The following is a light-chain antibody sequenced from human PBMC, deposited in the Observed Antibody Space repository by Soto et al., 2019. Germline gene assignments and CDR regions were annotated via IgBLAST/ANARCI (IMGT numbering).Light chain of an antibody. J-gene: IGKJ4*01. V-gene: IGKV1-33*01. CDR3: QQYDDLPLT. Sequence: DIQMTQSPSSLSASVGDRVTITCQASQDISNYLNWYQQKPGKAPKLLIYDASNLETGVPSRFSGSGSWTDFSFTISSLQPEDIATYYCQQYDDLPLTFGGGTKVKIK. CDR1: QDISNY. CDR2: DAS.